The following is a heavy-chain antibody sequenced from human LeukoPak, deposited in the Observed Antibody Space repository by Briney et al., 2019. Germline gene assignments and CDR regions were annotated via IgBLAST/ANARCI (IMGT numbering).Heavy chain of an antibody. CDR3: ARVLREIQLWSGPYYYYYMDV. J-gene: IGHJ6*03. CDR1: GFTFSDYY. CDR2: ISSSGSTI. Sequence: GGSLGLSCAASGFTFSDYYMSWIRQAPGKGLEWVSYISSSGSTIYYADSVKGRFTISRDNAKNSLYLQMNGLRAEDTAVYYCARVLREIQLWSGPYYYYYMDVWGKGTTVTVSS. V-gene: IGHV3-11*04. D-gene: IGHD5-18*01.